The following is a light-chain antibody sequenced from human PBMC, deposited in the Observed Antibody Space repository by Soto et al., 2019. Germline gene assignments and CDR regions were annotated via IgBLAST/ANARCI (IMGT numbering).Light chain of an antibody. CDR2: DVS. CDR1: SSDVGYNF. V-gene: IGLV2-14*03. Sequence: QSALTQPASVSGSPGQSIAISCTGTSSDVGYNFVSWYQQHPGKAPKLVIYDVSIRPSGVSDRFSGSKSGNTASLTISGLQAEDVADYYCSSYSGSSTLVVFGGGTKLTVL. J-gene: IGLJ2*01. CDR3: SSYSGSSTLVV.